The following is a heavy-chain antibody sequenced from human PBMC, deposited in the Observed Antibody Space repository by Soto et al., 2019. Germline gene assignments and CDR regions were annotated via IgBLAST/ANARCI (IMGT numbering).Heavy chain of an antibody. J-gene: IGHJ6*03. V-gene: IGHV3-23*01. D-gene: IGHD2-15*01. CDR1: GFTFSSYA. CDR2: ISGSGGST. Sequence: GGSLRLSCAASGFTFSSYAMRWVRQAPGKGLEWVSAISGSGGSTYYADSVKGRFTISRDNSKNTLYLQMNSLRAEDTAVYYCAKEEPHCSVGSCNVAENSYYYMDVWGKGPTVTSP. CDR3: AKEEPHCSVGSCNVAENSYYYMDV.